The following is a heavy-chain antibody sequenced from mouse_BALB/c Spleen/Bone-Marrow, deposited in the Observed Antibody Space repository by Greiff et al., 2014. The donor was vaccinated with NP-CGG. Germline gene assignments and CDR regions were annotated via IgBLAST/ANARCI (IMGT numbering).Heavy chain of an antibody. CDR3: ARDVGYGNYFVY. V-gene: IGHV7-1*02. CDR1: GFTFSDFY. J-gene: IGHJ3*01. Sequence: DVQLVESGGGLVQPGDSLRLSCATSGFTFSDFYMEWVRQPPGKRLEWIAASRNEAKYYTTEYSASVKGRFIVSRDTSQSVLYLQMNALRAEDTAIYYCARDVGYGNYFVYWGQGTLVTVSA. D-gene: IGHD2-10*02. CDR2: SRNEAKYYTT.